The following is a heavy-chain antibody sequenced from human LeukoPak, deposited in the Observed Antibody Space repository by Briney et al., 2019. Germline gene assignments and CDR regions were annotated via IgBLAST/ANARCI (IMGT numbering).Heavy chain of an antibody. J-gene: IGHJ4*02. CDR2: ISGDSRYI. Sequence: PGGSLRLSCAASGFTFSDYSLNWVRQAPGKGLEWVSCISGDSRYIYYADSVKGQSTISRDNAQNSLYLHMNSLRAEDTAVYYCARGPFSSSWSDFDYWGQGTLVTVSS. CDR3: ARGPFSSSWSDFDY. V-gene: IGHV3-21*06. D-gene: IGHD6-13*01. CDR1: GFTFSDYS.